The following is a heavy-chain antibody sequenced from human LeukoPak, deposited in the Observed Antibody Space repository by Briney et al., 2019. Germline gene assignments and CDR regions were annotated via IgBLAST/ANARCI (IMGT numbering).Heavy chain of an antibody. CDR2: ISGSCGST. CDR1: GFTFSSYA. J-gene: IGHJ4*02. CDR3: AKTYYYDSSGYYLVDY. Sequence: PGGSLRLSCAASGFTFSSYAMSWVRQAPGKGLEWVSAISGSCGSTYYADSVKGRFTISRDNSKNTLYLQMNSLRAEDTAVYYCAKTYYYDSSGYYLVDYWGQGTLVTVSS. V-gene: IGHV3-23*01. D-gene: IGHD3-22*01.